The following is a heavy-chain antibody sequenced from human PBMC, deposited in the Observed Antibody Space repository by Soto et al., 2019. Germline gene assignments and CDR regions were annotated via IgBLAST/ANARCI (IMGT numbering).Heavy chain of an antibody. Sequence: QVQLVESGGGVVQPGRPLRLSCAASGFTFSSYGMHWVRQAPGKGLEWVAVIWYDGSNKYYADSVKGRFTISRDNSKNTLYLQMNSLRAEDTAVYYCARVGSDYGGNPFDYWGQGTLVTVSS. V-gene: IGHV3-33*01. CDR2: IWYDGSNK. J-gene: IGHJ4*02. CDR3: ARVGSDYGGNPFDY. CDR1: GFTFSSYG. D-gene: IGHD4-17*01.